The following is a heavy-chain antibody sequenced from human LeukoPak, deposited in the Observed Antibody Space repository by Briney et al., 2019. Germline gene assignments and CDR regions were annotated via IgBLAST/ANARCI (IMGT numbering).Heavy chain of an antibody. D-gene: IGHD3-10*01. J-gene: IGHJ4*02. V-gene: IGHV3-30*02. CDR2: IRFDGSNK. Sequence: GGSLRLSCAASGFTFISYAIHWVRQAPGKGLEWVAFIRFDGSNKYYADSVKGRFTISRDNSKNTLYLQMNSLRAEDTAVYYCATKYDYGSGSYTPLDYWGQGTLVTVSS. CDR1: GFTFISYA. CDR3: ATKYDYGSGSYTPLDY.